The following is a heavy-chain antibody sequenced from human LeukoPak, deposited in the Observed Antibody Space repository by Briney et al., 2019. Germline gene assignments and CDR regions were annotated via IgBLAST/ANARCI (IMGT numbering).Heavy chain of an antibody. CDR3: ARGFHYDSSGYYYFY. D-gene: IGHD3-22*01. Sequence: SVKVSCKASGGTFSSYAISWVRQAPGQGLEWMGGIIPLFGTANYAQKFQGRLTITTDESTSTAYMELSSLRSEDRAVYYCARGFHYDSSGYYYFYWGQGTLVTVSS. CDR2: IIPLFGTA. J-gene: IGHJ4*02. V-gene: IGHV1-69*05. CDR1: GGTFSSYA.